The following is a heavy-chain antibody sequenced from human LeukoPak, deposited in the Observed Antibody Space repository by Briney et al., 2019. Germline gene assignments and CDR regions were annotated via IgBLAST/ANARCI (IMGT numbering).Heavy chain of an antibody. Sequence: PGGSLRLSCAVSGFTFTNAGIHWVRLATGKGLEWVSFISHDGTNKYYSDSVDGRFIVSRLNSQNTVYLQMNDLRPEDTATYYFASEDVDTGDFWGQGTLVTVSS. D-gene: IGHD5-18*01. J-gene: IGHJ4*02. CDR1: GFTFTNAG. CDR2: ISHDGTNK. V-gene: IGHV3-30*01. CDR3: ASEDVDTGDF.